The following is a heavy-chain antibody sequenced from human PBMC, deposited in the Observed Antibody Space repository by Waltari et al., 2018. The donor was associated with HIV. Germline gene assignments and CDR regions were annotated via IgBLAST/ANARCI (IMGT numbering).Heavy chain of an antibody. V-gene: IGHV1-2*02. D-gene: IGHD1-20*01. J-gene: IGHJ4*02. CDR3: ARGWVPYYNRLAS. CDR1: GYTFTGYY. Sequence: VRVTCKASGYTFTGYYIHWARQAPGQGLEWVGGINPNSGGTNYAQEFQGRVSMTTNTSITTAYVELTRLRSDDTAVYCCARGWVPYYNRLASWGQGTLATVSS. CDR2: INPNSGGT.